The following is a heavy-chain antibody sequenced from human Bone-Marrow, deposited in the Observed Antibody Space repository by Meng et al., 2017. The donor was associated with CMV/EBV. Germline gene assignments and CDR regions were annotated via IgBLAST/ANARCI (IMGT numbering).Heavy chain of an antibody. CDR3: VGAFDI. V-gene: IGHV3-30-3*01. Sequence: GESLKISCAASGFTFSSYAMHWVRQAPGKGLEWVAVISYDGSNKYYADSVKGRFTISRDNSKNTLYLQMNSLRAEDTAVYYCVGAFDIWGQGTMVTV. CDR2: ISYDGSNK. J-gene: IGHJ3*02. D-gene: IGHD3-16*01. CDR1: GFTFSSYA.